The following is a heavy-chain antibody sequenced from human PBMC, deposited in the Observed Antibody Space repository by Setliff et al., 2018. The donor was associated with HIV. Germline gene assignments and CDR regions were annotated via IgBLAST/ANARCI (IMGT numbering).Heavy chain of an antibody. D-gene: IGHD3-10*01. CDR1: GYFISSGYY. V-gene: IGHV4-38-2*01. J-gene: IGHJ4*02. CDR2: VYHSGST. CDR3: ARHPPPEVRGDVTDY. Sequence: SETLSLTCEVSGYFISSGYYWGWIRQPPGKGLEWIGTVYHSGSTYYNPSLKSRVTISVDTSENQFSLKLSSVTAADTAVYYCARHPPPEVRGDVTDYWGQGALVTVSS.